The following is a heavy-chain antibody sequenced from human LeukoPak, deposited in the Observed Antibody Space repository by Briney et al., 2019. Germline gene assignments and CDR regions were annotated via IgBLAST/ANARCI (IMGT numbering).Heavy chain of an antibody. CDR3: ARDRGGTYEIYFFDY. J-gene: IGHJ4*02. D-gene: IGHD1-26*01. Sequence: GGSLRLSCAASGFIFSNYWMSWVRQAPGKGLEWVANIKQDGSEKYYVDSVKGRFTISRDNAKNSLYLQMNSLRAEDTAVYYCARDRGGTYEIYFFDYWGQGTLVTVSS. V-gene: IGHV3-7*04. CDR2: IKQDGSEK. CDR1: GFIFSNYW.